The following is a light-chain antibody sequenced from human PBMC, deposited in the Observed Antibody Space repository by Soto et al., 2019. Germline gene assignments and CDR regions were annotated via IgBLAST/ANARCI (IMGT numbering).Light chain of an antibody. CDR3: QQRSNWPST. V-gene: IGKV3-11*01. J-gene: IGKJ1*01. CDR1: QSVSSF. Sequence: SVLCRARAYLSLVPGAITTLYLRASQSVSSFLAWYQQKPGQAPRLLIFDASYRASGIPARFSGSGSGTDFTLTISSLEPEDFAVYYCQQRSNWPSTFGQGTKVDIK. CDR2: DAS.